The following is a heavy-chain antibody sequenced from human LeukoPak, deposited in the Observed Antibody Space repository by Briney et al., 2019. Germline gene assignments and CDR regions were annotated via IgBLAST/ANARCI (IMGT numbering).Heavy chain of an antibody. Sequence: PGGSLRLSCAASEFTFDDYAMSWVRQAPGKGLEWVSGINWNGGSTGYADSVKGRFTISRDNAKNSLYLQMSTLRAEDTALYYCARGGSPYARSYYYYYMDVWGKGTTVTVSS. J-gene: IGHJ6*03. D-gene: IGHD6-6*01. CDR2: INWNGGST. V-gene: IGHV3-20*04. CDR3: ARGGSPYARSYYYYYMDV. CDR1: EFTFDDYA.